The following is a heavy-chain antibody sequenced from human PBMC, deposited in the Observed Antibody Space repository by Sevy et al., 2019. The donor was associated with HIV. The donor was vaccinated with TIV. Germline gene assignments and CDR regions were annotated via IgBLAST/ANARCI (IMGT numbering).Heavy chain of an antibody. CDR3: AGLDTSMVLPLDY. Sequence: ASVKVSCKASGYTFRNYGITWVRQAAGQGLEWMGWISSYGGNSQYAQNFQGRVTMTTDTSTSTAYMELNSRRSDDTAVYYCAGLDTSMVLPLDYWGQGTLVTVSS. J-gene: IGHJ4*02. CDR1: GYTFRNYG. V-gene: IGHV1-18*01. CDR2: ISSYGGNS. D-gene: IGHD5-18*01.